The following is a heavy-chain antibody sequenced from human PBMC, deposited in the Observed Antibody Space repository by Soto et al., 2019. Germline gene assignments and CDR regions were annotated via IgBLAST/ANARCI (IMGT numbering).Heavy chain of an antibody. CDR3: AKNQERELPRVIDF. Sequence: EVQLVQSGGGLVQSGGSLRLSCAASGFTFSNYWMSWVRQAPGKGLEWVSSMSGSSSTTYYADSVRGRFTISRDRSKNTLYLQMSSLRAEDTALYYCAKNQERELPRVIDFWGQGTLVTVSS. V-gene: IGHV3-23*04. CDR2: MSGSSSTT. D-gene: IGHD1-7*01. J-gene: IGHJ4*02. CDR1: GFTFSNYW.